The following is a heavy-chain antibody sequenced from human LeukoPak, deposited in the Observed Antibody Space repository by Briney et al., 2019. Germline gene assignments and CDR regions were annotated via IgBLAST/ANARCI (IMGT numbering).Heavy chain of an antibody. J-gene: IGHJ4*02. CDR1: GYILSELS. V-gene: IGHV1-24*01. Sequence: ASVKVSCKVSGYILSELSMHWVRQALGKGLEWMGGFDHEEGKTIYAQRFQGRVTMIEDTSTETAYMEMSSLNAEDTGVYYCATDLYDYRAALLDYGGQATLVTVSS. CDR3: ATDLYDYRAALLDY. D-gene: IGHD5-12*01. CDR2: FDHEEGKT.